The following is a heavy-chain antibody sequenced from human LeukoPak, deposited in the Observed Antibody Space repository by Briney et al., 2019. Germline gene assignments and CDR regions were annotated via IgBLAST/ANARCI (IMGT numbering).Heavy chain of an antibody. V-gene: IGHV1-8*01. CDR2: MNPTSGHT. CDR1: GYTFTSYD. Sequence: ASVKVSCKASGYTFTSYDINWVRQAPGQGLEWMGGMNPTSGHTGYEQKVQGRVTMTRDTSISTAYMELNSLTSEDTAVYYCARSPVGVRKKHDFWGQGTLVIVSS. D-gene: IGHD3-10*01. CDR3: ARSPVGVRKKHDF. J-gene: IGHJ4*02.